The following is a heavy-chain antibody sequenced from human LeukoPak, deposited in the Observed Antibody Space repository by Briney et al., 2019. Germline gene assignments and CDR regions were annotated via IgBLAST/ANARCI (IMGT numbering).Heavy chain of an antibody. CDR3: ARGQSRGYSYGYRSGAFDI. D-gene: IGHD5-18*01. J-gene: IGHJ3*02. Sequence: SETLSLTCTVSGGSISSYYWSWIRQPPGKGLEWIGYIYYSGSTNYNPSLKSRVTISVDTSKNQFSLKLSSVTAADTAVYYCARGQSRGYSYGYRSGAFDIWGQGTMVTVSS. CDR2: IYYSGST. V-gene: IGHV4-59*12. CDR1: GGSISSYY.